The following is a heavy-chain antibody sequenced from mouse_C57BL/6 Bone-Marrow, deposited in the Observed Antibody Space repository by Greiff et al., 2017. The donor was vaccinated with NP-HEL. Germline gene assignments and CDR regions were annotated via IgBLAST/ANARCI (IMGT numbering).Heavy chain of an antibody. Sequence: EVQLVESEGGLVQPGSSMKLSCTASGFTFSDYYMAWVRQVPEKGLEWVANINYDGSSTYYLDSLKSRFIISRDNAKNILYLQMSSLKSEDTATYYCARGSAPWFAYWGQGTLVTVSA. CDR1: GFTFSDYY. CDR3: ARGSAPWFAY. D-gene: IGHD6-1*01. CDR2: INYDGSST. V-gene: IGHV5-16*01. J-gene: IGHJ3*01.